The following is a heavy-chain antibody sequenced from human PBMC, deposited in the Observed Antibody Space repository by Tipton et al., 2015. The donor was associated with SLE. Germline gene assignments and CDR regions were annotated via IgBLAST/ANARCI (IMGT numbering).Heavy chain of an antibody. V-gene: IGHV4-59*10. Sequence: TLSLTCAVYGGSFSGYYWSWIRQPAGKGLEWTGHIYTSGSTNYNPSLKSRVTISVDTSKNQFSLKLSSVTAADTAVYYCARGLTMVDYWGQGTLVTVSS. CDR2: IYTSGST. CDR1: GGSFSGYY. D-gene: IGHD4/OR15-4a*01. CDR3: ARGLTMVDY. J-gene: IGHJ4*02.